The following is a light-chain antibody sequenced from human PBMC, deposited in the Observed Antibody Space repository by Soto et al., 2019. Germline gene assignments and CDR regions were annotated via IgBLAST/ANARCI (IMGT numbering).Light chain of an antibody. CDR1: QSVSSSY. CDR2: GAS. J-gene: IGKJ2*01. Sequence: EIVLTQSPATLSSSPGERATLSCRASQSVSSSYLAWYQQKPGQAPRLLIYGASSRATGIPDRFSGSGSGTDFTLTISRLEPEDFAVYYCQQYGSSPYTFGQGTK. V-gene: IGKV3-20*01. CDR3: QQYGSSPYT.